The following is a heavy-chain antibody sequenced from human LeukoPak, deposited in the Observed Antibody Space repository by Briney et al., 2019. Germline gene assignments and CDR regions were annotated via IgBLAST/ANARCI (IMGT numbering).Heavy chain of an antibody. CDR3: ARAPNGGDIDY. D-gene: IGHD3-10*01. CDR1: GFTFSSPYW. Sequence: PGGSLRLSCAASGFTFSSPYWMSWVRQAPGKGLEWVANIKEDESEKYYVDSVKGRFTISRDNAKNSLYLQIDSLRAEDTAVYYCARAPNGGDIDYWGQGTLVTVSS. CDR2: IKEDESEK. V-gene: IGHV3-7*01. J-gene: IGHJ4*02.